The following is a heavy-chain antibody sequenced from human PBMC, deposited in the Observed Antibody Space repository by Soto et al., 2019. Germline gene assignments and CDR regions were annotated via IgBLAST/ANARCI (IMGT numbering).Heavy chain of an antibody. CDR1: GYTFTSYA. CDR3: ARADSSSWVIGAFDI. V-gene: IGHV1-3*01. J-gene: IGHJ3*02. Sequence: QVQLVQSGAEVKKPGASVKVSCKASGYTFTSYAMHWVRQAPGQRLEWMGWINAGNGNTKYSQKFQGRVTITRDTSASTAYMEQSSLRSEDTAVYYCARADSSSWVIGAFDIWGQGTMVTVSS. CDR2: INAGNGNT. D-gene: IGHD6-13*01.